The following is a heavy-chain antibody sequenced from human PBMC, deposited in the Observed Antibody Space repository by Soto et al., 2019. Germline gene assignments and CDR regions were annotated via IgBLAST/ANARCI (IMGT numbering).Heavy chain of an antibody. Sequence: SETLSLTCTVSGGSISSSSYYWGWIRQPPGKGLEWIGSIYYSGSTYYNPSLKSRVTISVDTSKNQFSLKLSSVTAADTAVYYCARRMVRGANNWFDPWGQGTLVTVSS. CDR1: GGSISSSSYY. CDR3: ARRMVRGANNWFDP. D-gene: IGHD3-10*01. J-gene: IGHJ5*02. V-gene: IGHV4-39*01. CDR2: IYYSGST.